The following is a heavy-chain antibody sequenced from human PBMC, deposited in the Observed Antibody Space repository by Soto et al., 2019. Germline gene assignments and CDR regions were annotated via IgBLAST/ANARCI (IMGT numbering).Heavy chain of an antibody. CDR3: ARGLYGDSYWFDP. J-gene: IGHJ5*02. CDR1: GFTFSDYY. D-gene: IGHD4-17*01. Sequence: PGGSLRLSCAASGFTFSDYYMSWIRQAPGKGLEWVSYISSSSSYTNYADSVKGRFTISRDNAKNSLYLQMNSLRAEDTAVYYCARGLYGDSYWFDPWGQGTLVTVSS. V-gene: IGHV3-11*06. CDR2: ISSSSSYT.